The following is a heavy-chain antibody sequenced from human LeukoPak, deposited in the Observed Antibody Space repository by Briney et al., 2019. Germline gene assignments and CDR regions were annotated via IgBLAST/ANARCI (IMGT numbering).Heavy chain of an antibody. CDR1: GYSFRSHS. Sequence: PGGSLRLSCAGSGYSFRSHSMNWVRQAPGKGLEWVSAISGSGGSTYYADSVKGRFTISRDNSKNTLYLQMNSLRAEDTAVYYCAKSGSYYGYYFDYWGQGTLVTVSS. V-gene: IGHV3-23*01. CDR3: AKSGSYYGYYFDY. D-gene: IGHD1-26*01. CDR2: ISGSGGST. J-gene: IGHJ4*02.